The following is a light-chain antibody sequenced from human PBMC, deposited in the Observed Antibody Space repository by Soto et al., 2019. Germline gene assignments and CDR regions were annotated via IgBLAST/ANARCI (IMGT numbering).Light chain of an antibody. CDR1: SSDVGFFNY. V-gene: IGLV2-14*01. CDR3: CSYRSVNTVV. J-gene: IGLJ2*01. Sequence: ALTQPASVSGSPGQSITLSCTGTSSDVGFFNYVSWYQQHPGKAPKLMIYEVTNRPSGVSIRFSGSKSGNTASLTISGLQAEDEADYYCCSYRSVNTVVFGRGTKVTVL. CDR2: EVT.